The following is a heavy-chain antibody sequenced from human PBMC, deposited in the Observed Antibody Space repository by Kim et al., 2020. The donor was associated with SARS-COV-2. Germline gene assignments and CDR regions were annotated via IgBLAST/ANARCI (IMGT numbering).Heavy chain of an antibody. D-gene: IGHD3-16*02. J-gene: IGHJ4*02. CDR3: ARVQRGAIRPYYFDY. V-gene: IGHV4-4*02. Sequence: PSLKRRVTISVDKSKNQFSLKLSSVTAADTAVYYCARVQRGAIRPYYFDYWGQGTLVTVSS.